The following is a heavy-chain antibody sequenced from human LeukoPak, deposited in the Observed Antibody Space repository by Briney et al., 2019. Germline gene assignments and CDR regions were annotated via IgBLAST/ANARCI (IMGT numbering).Heavy chain of an antibody. CDR2: IYYSGST. CDR3: ARLPAAPVSGWFDP. D-gene: IGHD2-2*01. CDR1: GGSISSYY. V-gene: IGHV4-59*01. J-gene: IGHJ5*02. Sequence: SETLSLTCTVSGGSISSYYWSWIRQPPGKGLEWIGYIYYSGSTNYNPSLKSRVTISVDTSKNQFSLKLSSVTAADTAVYYCARLPAAPVSGWFDPWGQGTLVTVSS.